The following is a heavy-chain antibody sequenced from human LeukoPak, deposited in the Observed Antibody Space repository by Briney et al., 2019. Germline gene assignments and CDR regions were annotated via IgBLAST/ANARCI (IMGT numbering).Heavy chain of an antibody. V-gene: IGHV3-11*04. CDR2: ISSSGSTI. Sequence: GGPLRLSCAASGFTFSDYYMSWIRQAPGKGLEWVSYISSSGSTIYYADSVKGRFTISRDNAKNSLYLQMNSLRAEDTAVYYCARDSMDLGNSDAFDIWGQGTMVTVSS. J-gene: IGHJ3*02. CDR1: GFTFSDYY. CDR3: ARDSMDLGNSDAFDI. D-gene: IGHD3-10*01.